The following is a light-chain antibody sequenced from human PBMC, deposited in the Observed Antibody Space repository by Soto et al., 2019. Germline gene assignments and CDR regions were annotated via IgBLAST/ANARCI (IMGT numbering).Light chain of an antibody. CDR1: HSISSW. CDR2: DAS. V-gene: IGKV1-5*01. Sequence: DIEMTQSPSTLSASVGDRVTITCRASHSISSWLAWYQQKPGKVPKLLIYDASSLEIGVPSRFSGSGSGTDFSLTISSLQPDDFATYYCQQYSGHLYTFGQGTKLEIK. J-gene: IGKJ2*01. CDR3: QQYSGHLYT.